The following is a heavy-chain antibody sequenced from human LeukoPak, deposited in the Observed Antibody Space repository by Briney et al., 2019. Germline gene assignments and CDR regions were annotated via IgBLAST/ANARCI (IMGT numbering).Heavy chain of an antibody. CDR1: AFTFRRYG. CDR3: AKKWSGDYDSSGVNDAFDV. D-gene: IGHD3-22*01. CDR2: IRYHGSDK. J-gene: IGHJ3*01. Sequence: GGPLRLSCTASAFTFRRYGMHWVRQAPGKGLDWVAFIRYHGSDKYYADSVKGRFTISRDNSKNTLYLQMNSLRAEDTAVYYCAKKWSGDYDSSGVNDAFDVWGQGTMVTVSS. V-gene: IGHV3-30*02.